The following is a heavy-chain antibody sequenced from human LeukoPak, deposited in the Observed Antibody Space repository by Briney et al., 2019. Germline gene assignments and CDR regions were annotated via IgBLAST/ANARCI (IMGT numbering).Heavy chain of an antibody. CDR3: ARDRLGAMLFFDS. D-gene: IGHD3-16*01. J-gene: IGHJ4*02. V-gene: IGHV3-23*01. Sequence: HPGGSLRLSCAASGFTFSSYGMSWVRQAPGKGLEWVSAITGTGHITYYADSVKGRFTISRDNSKNTLYLQMNSLRAEDTALYYCARDRLGAMLFFDSWGQGTLVTVSS. CDR1: GFTFSSYG. CDR2: ITGTGHIT.